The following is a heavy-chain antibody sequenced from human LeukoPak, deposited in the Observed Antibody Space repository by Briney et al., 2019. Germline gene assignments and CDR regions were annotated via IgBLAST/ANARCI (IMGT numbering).Heavy chain of an antibody. Sequence: PGGSFRLSCAASGFPFSSYEINSVCEAPGEGLEWVSYISSSGSTIYYADSVKGRFTISRDNDKNSLYLQMNSLRAEDTAVYYCASLYQYYDDSSGYSDYWGQGTLVTVSS. CDR2: ISSSGSTI. D-gene: IGHD3-22*01. CDR3: ASLYQYYDDSSGYSDY. J-gene: IGHJ4*02. V-gene: IGHV3-48*03. CDR1: GFPFSSYE.